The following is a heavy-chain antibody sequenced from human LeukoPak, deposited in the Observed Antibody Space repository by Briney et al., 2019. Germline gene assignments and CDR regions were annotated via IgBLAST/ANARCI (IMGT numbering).Heavy chain of an antibody. CDR1: GYSISSGYY. D-gene: IGHD2-2*01. J-gene: IGHJ4*02. V-gene: IGHV4-38-2*01. CDR2: IYHSGST. Sequence: SETLSLTCAVSGYSISSGYYWGWIRQPPGKGLEWIGSIYHSGSTYYNPSLKSRVTISVDTSKSQFSLKLSSVTAADTAVYYCASWRGAPAQHFDYWGQGTLVTVSS. CDR3: ASWRGAPAQHFDY.